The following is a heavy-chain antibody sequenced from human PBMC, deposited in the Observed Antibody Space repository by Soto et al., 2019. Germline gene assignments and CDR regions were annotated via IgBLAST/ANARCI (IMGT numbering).Heavy chain of an antibody. V-gene: IGHV1-18*01. J-gene: IGHJ6*02. CDR3: ARDRGRGLRYFDWLLPQDV. D-gene: IGHD3-9*01. CDR1: GYTFTSYG. CDR2: ISAYNGNT. Sequence: GASVKVSCKASGYTFTSYGISWVRQAPGQGLEWMGWISAYNGNTNYAQKLQGRVTMTTDTSTSTAYMELRSLRSDDTAVYYCARDRGRGLRYFDWLLPQDVWGQGTTVTVSS.